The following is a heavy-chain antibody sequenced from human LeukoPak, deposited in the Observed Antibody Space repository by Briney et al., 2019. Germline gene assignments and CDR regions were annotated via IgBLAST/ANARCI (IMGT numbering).Heavy chain of an antibody. V-gene: IGHV3-30-3*01. J-gene: IGHJ6*02. D-gene: IGHD2-2*01. CDR3: ARGPQNWYCSTTSCPPFYYYGVDV. CDR1: GFIFSSYA. CDR2: ISYDGSNK. Sequence: QAGGSLRLSCAASGFIFSSYAMHWVRQAPGKGLECLAVISYDGSNKYYADSVKGRFTISRDNLENTLYLQMNSLRTEDTAVYYCARGPQNWYCSTTSCPPFYYYGVDVWGQGTTVTVSS.